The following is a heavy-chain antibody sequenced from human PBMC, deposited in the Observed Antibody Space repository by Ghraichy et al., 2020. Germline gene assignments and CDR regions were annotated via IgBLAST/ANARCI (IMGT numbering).Heavy chain of an antibody. Sequence: LSLTCVGSGFTFGSYSMNWVRQSPGKSLEWVSYITSSSRFKSYADSVKGRFTISRDNAQNSLSLQMNSLTDEDTAVYYCARGSTVVRFYYYDGMDVWGQGTTVTVSS. D-gene: IGHD4-23*01. V-gene: IGHV3-48*02. CDR1: GFTFGSYS. J-gene: IGHJ6*02. CDR3: ARGSTVVRFYYYDGMDV. CDR2: ITSSSRFK.